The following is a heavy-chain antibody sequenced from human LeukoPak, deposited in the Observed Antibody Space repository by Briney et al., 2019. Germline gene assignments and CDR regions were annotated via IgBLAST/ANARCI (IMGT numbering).Heavy chain of an antibody. J-gene: IGHJ4*02. CDR3: AKSRSYDSSGYSFDY. CDR1: GFTFKNYG. V-gene: IGHV3-23*01. D-gene: IGHD3-22*01. CDR2: LTGSGGSA. Sequence: GGSLRLSCAASGFTFKNYGMNWVRQAPGKGLEGVSYLTGSGGSAYYADSVKGRFTISRDNSKNTLYLHMNSLKAEDTAVYYCAKSRSYDSSGYSFDYWGQGTLVTVSS.